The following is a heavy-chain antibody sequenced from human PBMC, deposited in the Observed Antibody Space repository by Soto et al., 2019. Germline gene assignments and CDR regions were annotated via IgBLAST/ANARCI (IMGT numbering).Heavy chain of an antibody. V-gene: IGHV1-24*01. J-gene: IGHJ3*02. CDR1: GYTLTELS. CDR3: ATASGDYGGNSGAFDI. Sequence: ASVKVSCKVSGYTLTELSMHWVRQAPGKGLEWMGGFDPEDGETIYAQKFQGRVAMTEDTSTDTAYMELSSLRSEDTAVYYCATASGDYGGNSGAFDIWGQGTMVTVSS. D-gene: IGHD4-17*01. CDR2: FDPEDGET.